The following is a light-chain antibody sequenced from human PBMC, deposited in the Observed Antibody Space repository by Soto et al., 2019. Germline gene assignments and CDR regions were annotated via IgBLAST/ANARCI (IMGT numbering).Light chain of an antibody. CDR3: QQYNNWPRT. CDR2: DAS. V-gene: IGKV3-11*01. Sequence: EIVLTQSPATLSLSPGERATLSCRASQSVSTSLGWYQQKPGQAPRLLIYDASNRATGIPARFSGSGSGTEFTLTISSLQSEDFAVYYSQQYNNWPRTFGQGTKV. J-gene: IGKJ1*01. CDR1: QSVSTS.